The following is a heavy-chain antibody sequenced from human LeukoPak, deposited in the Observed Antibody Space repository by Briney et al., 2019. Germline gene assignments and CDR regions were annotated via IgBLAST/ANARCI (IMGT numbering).Heavy chain of an antibody. V-gene: IGHV1-2*02. D-gene: IGHD3-3*01. CDR3: ARGGDFWSEKTTLFDY. CDR2: INPNSGGT. Sequence: GASVKVSCKASGYTFTGYYVHWVRQAPGQGLEWMGWINPNSGGTNYAQKFQGRVTMTRDTSISTAYMELSRLRSDDTAVYYCARGGDFWSEKTTLFDYWGQGTLVTVSS. CDR1: GYTFTGYY. J-gene: IGHJ4*02.